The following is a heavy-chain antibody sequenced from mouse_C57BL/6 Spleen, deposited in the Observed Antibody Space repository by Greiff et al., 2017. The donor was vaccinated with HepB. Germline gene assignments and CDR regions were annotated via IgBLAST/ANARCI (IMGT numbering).Heavy chain of an antibody. CDR3: ARWGYYGSSSYWYFDV. D-gene: IGHD1-1*01. J-gene: IGHJ1*03. CDR1: GYTFTSYW. CDR2: IDPSDSYT. V-gene: IGHV1-50*01. Sequence: QVQLQQPGAELVKPGASVKLSCKASGYTFTSYWMQWVNQRPGQGLEWIGEIDPSDSYTNYNQKFKGKATLTVDTSSSTAYMQLSSLTSEDSAVYYCARWGYYGSSSYWYFDVWGTGTTVTVSS.